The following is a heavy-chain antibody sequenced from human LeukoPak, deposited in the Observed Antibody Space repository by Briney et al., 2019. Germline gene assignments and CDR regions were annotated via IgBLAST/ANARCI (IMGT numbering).Heavy chain of an antibody. CDR1: GFTFSSYW. J-gene: IGHJ4*02. V-gene: IGHV3-21*01. D-gene: IGHD3-3*01. CDR2: IRGSGSET. Sequence: GGSLRLSCAASGFTFSSYWMSWVRQAPGKGLEWVCGIRGSGSETFYADSVKGRFTISRDNAKNSLYLQMNSLRAEDTAVYYCARDIYDFWSGYADYWGQGTLVTVSS. CDR3: ARDIYDFWSGYADY.